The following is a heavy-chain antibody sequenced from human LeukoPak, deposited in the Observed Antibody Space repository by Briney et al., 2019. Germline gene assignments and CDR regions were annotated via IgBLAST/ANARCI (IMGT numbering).Heavy chain of an antibody. CDR1: GGSISSGGCS. V-gene: IGHV4-30-4*07. CDR2: IYYSGST. CDR3: ARSYGGFDY. Sequence: SETLSLTCAVSGGSISSGGCSWRWIRQPPGKGLEWIGYIYYSGSTYYNPSLKSRVTISVDTSKNQFSLKLSSVTAADTAVYYCARSYGGFDYWGQGTLVTVSS. D-gene: IGHD4-23*01. J-gene: IGHJ4*02.